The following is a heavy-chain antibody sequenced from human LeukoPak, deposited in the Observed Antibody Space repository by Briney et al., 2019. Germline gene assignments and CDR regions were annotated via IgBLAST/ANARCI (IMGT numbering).Heavy chain of an antibody. Sequence: SETLSLTCAVSGYSISSGYYWGWIRQPPGKGLEGIGSIYHSGSTYYNPSLKSRVTISVDTSKNQFSLKLSSVTAADTAVYYCARGGYYYDSSGYCSFDYWGQGTLVTVSS. V-gene: IGHV4-38-2*01. D-gene: IGHD3-22*01. J-gene: IGHJ4*02. CDR2: IYHSGST. CDR1: GYSISSGYY. CDR3: ARGGYYYDSSGYCSFDY.